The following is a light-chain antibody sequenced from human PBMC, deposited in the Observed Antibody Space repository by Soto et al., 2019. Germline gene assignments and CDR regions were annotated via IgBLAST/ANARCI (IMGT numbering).Light chain of an antibody. CDR3: KQYNTYAWT. Sequence: DIQMTQSPSTLSASVGDRVTITCRASQSISSWLAWYQQKPGKAPKVLIYDASNLESGVPLRFSGSGSGTEFTLTISSLQPDDTATYYCKQYNTYAWTFGQGTKVEIK. CDR1: QSISSW. V-gene: IGKV1-5*01. CDR2: DAS. J-gene: IGKJ1*01.